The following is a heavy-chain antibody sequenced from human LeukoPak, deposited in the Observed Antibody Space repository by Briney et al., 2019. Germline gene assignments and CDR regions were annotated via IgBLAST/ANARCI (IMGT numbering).Heavy chain of an antibody. CDR1: GGSISRSSYY. V-gene: IGHV4-39*01. J-gene: IGHJ4*02. Sequence: SETLSLTCTVSGGSISRSSYYWGWIRQPPGKGLEWIGSIYYSGSTYYNPSLKSRVTISVDTSKNQFSLKLSSVTAADTAVYYCARRPGGAAHRYFDYWGQGTLVTVSS. CDR3: ARRPGGAAHRYFDY. CDR2: IYYSGST. D-gene: IGHD6-13*01.